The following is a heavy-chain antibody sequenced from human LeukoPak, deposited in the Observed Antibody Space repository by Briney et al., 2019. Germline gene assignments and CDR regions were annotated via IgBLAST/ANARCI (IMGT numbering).Heavy chain of an antibody. CDR1: GGSISSYY. J-gene: IGHJ4*02. CDR2: IYYSGST. CDR3: AXGGLAVAVFDY. D-gene: IGHD6-19*01. Sequence: PSETLSLTCTVSGGSISSYYWSWIRQPPGKGLEWIGYIYYSGSTNYNPSLKGRVTISVDTSKNQFSLKLSSVTAADTAVYYCAXGGLAVAVFDYWGQGTLVTVSS. V-gene: IGHV4-59*01.